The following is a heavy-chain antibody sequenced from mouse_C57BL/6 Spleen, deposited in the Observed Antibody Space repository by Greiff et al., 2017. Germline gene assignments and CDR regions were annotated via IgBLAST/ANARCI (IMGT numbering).Heavy chain of an antibody. D-gene: IGHD4-1*01. CDR1: GYTFTSYW. J-gene: IGHJ4*01. V-gene: IGHV1-53*01. CDR3: AGLGRGYYAMDY. CDR2: INPSNGGT. Sequence: QVQLKQPGTELVKPGASVKLSCKASGYTFTSYWMHWVKQRPGQGLEWIGNINPSNGGTTSTEQFKSKATLTVDKSSSTAYMQLRSLTSEDSAVYYCAGLGRGYYAMDYWGQVTSVTVSS.